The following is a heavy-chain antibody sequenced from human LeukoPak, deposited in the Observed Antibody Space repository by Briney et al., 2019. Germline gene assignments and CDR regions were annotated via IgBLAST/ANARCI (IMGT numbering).Heavy chain of an antibody. D-gene: IGHD3-22*01. Sequence: GGSLRLSCAASGFTFSSYSTNWVRQAPGKGLEWVSSISSSSSYIYYADSVKGRFTISRDNAKNSLYLQMNSLRAEDTAVYYCAREEEGYYYDSSGYSAQPTDYWGQGTLVTVSS. CDR3: AREEEGYYYDSSGYSAQPTDY. V-gene: IGHV3-21*01. CDR2: ISSSSSYI. J-gene: IGHJ4*02. CDR1: GFTFSSYS.